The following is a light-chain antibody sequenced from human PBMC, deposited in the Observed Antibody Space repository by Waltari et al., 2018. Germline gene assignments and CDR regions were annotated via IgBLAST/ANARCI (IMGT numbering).Light chain of an antibody. CDR1: QSHVGEHV. V-gene: IGLV1-44*01. J-gene: IGLJ3*02. CDR2: RND. CDR3: ATWDDSPTGRWV. Sequence: QSVLTQPPSASGTPGQRVTISCSGSQSHVGEHVVTWYHQVPGTAPKLVIYRNDQRPSGVPDRFTASKSGTSASLAISGLQSEDEGDYYCATWDDSPTGRWVFGGGTRVTVL.